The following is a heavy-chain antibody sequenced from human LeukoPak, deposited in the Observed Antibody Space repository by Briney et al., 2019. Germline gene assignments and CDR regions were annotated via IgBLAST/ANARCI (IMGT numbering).Heavy chain of an antibody. CDR2: ISSSSSYI. D-gene: IGHD2-2*01. Sequence: GGSLRLSCAASGFTFSSYSMNWVRQAPGKGLEWVSSISSSSSYIYYADSVKGRFTISRDNAKNSLYLQMNSLRDEDTAVYYCASPNDIVVVPARFDYWGQGTLVTVSS. J-gene: IGHJ4*02. CDR1: GFTFSSYS. V-gene: IGHV3-21*01. CDR3: ASPNDIVVVPARFDY.